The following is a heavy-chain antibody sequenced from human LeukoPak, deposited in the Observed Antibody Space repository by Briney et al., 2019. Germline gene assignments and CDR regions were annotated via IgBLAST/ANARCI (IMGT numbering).Heavy chain of an antibody. CDR2: IYYSGST. CDR1: GGSISSSNW. V-gene: IGHV4-4*02. D-gene: IGHD2-21*01. Sequence: PSETLSLTCAVSGGSISSSNWWSWVRQPPGKGLEWIGEIYYSGSTNYNPSLKSRVTISVDKSKNQFSLKLSSVTAADTAVYYCASGIFPSSGDEGDYWGQGTLVTVSS. J-gene: IGHJ4*02. CDR3: ASGIFPSSGDEGDY.